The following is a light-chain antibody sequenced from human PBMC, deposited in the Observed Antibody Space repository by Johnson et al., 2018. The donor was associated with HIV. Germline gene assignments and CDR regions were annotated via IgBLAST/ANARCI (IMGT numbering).Light chain of an antibody. CDR1: SSNIGNNY. CDR2: ENN. V-gene: IGLV1-51*02. Sequence: QSVLTQPPSVSAAPGQMVTISCSGSSSNIGNNYVSWYQQLPGTAPKLLIYENNKRPSGIPDRFSGSKSGTSATLAITGLQPGAEADYYCGTWDSSLSAAFYVFGTGTKVTVL. J-gene: IGLJ1*01. CDR3: GTWDSSLSAAFYV.